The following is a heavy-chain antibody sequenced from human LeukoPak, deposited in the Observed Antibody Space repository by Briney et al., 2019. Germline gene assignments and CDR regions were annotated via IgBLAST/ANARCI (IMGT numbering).Heavy chain of an antibody. CDR1: YX. V-gene: IGHV4-31*02. CDR3: ARDWPVDY. CDR2: IYYSGST. J-gene: IGHJ4*02. Sequence: YXWSWIRQHPGTGLEWIGYIYYSGSTYYNPSLKSRVTISVDTSKNQFSLKLSSVTAADTAVYYCARDWPVDYWGQGTLVTVSS.